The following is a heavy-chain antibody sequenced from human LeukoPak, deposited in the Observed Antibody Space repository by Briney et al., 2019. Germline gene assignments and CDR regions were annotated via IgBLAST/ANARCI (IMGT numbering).Heavy chain of an antibody. D-gene: IGHD5-18*01. Sequence: SETLSLTCTVSGGSISSSIYYWGWIRQPPGKGLEWIGSIYYSGSTYYNSSLGSRVTISVDTSKNQFSLKMDSVTAADTAVYYCARTGWIQLWNDWGQGTLVTVSS. CDR3: ARTGWIQLWND. J-gene: IGHJ4*02. CDR1: GGSISSSIYY. CDR2: IYYSGST. V-gene: IGHV4-39*01.